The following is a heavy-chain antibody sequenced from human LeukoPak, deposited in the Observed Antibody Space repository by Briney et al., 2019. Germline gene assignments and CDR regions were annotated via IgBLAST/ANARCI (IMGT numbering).Heavy chain of an antibody. CDR3: ARGIAVAGGLDY. Sequence: SETLSLTCSVSTDSISNMIYYWGWIRQAPGRGLAWIGTISYSGSTYYNPSLKSRVTISVDTSKNQFSLKLSSVTAADTAVYYCARGIAVAGGLDYWGQGTLVTVSS. CDR1: TDSISNMIYY. J-gene: IGHJ4*02. CDR2: ISYSGST. D-gene: IGHD6-19*01. V-gene: IGHV4-39*07.